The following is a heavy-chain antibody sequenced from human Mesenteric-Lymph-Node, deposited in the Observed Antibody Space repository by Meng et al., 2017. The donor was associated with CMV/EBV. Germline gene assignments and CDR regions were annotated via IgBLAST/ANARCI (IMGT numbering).Heavy chain of an antibody. CDR2: ISGYNGDK. CDR1: GYIFTSHS. CDR3: STAHCNYDYYDGMDV. J-gene: IGHJ6*02. Sequence: ASVKVSCKASGYIFTSHSITWVRQAPGIGLEWVGRISGYNGDKSYSQQFQGRVTMTTDTSTSTAYMQLRSLTSADTAVYYCSTAHCNYDYYDGMDVWGQGTQVTVSS. V-gene: IGHV1-18*01. D-gene: IGHD2/OR15-2a*01.